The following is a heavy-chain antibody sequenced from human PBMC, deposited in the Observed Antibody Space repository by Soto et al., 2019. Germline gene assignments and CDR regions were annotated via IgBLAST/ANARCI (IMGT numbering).Heavy chain of an antibody. V-gene: IGHV4-61*01. CDR1: GGSVSSGSYY. D-gene: IGHD2-15*01. CDR2: IYYSGST. CDR3: ARDGPQYCSGGSCYFYYFDY. Sequence: QVQLQESGPGLVKPSETLSLTCTVSGGSVSSGSYYWSWIRQPPGKGLEWIGYIYYSGSTNYNPSLKSRVTISVDRSKNQFSLKLSYVTAADTAVYYCARDGPQYCSGGSCYFYYFDYWGQGTLVTVSS. J-gene: IGHJ4*02.